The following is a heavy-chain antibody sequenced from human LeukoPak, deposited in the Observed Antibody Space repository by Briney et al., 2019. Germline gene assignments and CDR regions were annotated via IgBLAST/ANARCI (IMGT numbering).Heavy chain of an antibody. J-gene: IGHJ4*02. D-gene: IGHD3-22*01. Sequence: ASVKVSCKASGYTFTSYAMHWVRQAPGQRLEWMGWINAGNGNTKYSQKFQGRVTITRDTSASTAYMELSSLRSEDTAVYYCARDVAYDSSGYYSVDYWGQGTLVTVSS. V-gene: IGHV1-3*01. CDR2: INAGNGNT. CDR3: ARDVAYDSSGYYSVDY. CDR1: GYTFTSYA.